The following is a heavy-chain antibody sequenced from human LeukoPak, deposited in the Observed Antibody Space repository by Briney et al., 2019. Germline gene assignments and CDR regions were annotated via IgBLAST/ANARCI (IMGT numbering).Heavy chain of an antibody. D-gene: IGHD3-22*01. J-gene: IGHJ3*02. V-gene: IGHV1-69*06. CDR2: IIPIFGTA. CDR3: ARSRVVVITRFGAFDI. Sequence: VASVKVSCKASGGTFSSYAISWVRQAPGQGLEWMGGIIPIFGTANYAQKFQGRVTITADKSTSTAYMELSSLRSEDTAVYYCARSRVVVITRFGAFDIWGQGTMVTVSS. CDR1: GGTFSSYA.